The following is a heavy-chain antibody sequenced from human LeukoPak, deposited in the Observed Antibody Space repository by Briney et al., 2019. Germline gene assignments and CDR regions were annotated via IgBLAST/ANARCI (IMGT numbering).Heavy chain of an antibody. D-gene: IGHD5-24*01. CDR3: ARVGDGYNFGY. Sequence: GGSLRLSCAASGFTFSSYSMNWVRQAPGKGLEWVSYISSSSTTIYYADSVKGRFTISRDNAKNPLYLQMNSLRAEDTAVYYCARVGDGYNFGYWGQGTLVTVSS. CDR2: ISSSSTTI. J-gene: IGHJ4*02. V-gene: IGHV3-48*04. CDR1: GFTFSSYS.